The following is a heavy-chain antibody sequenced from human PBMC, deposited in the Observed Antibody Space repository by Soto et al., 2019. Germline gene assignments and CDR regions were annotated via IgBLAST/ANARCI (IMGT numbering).Heavy chain of an antibody. J-gene: IGHJ4*02. V-gene: IGHV3-23*01. Sequence: PGGSLRLSCAASGFTFSSYAMSWVRQAPGKGLEWVSAISGSGGSTYYADSVKGRFTISRDNSKNTLYLQMNSLRAEDTAVYYCAKVFRAVAGYPHCFDVWGQGILVTVFS. CDR2: ISGSGGST. D-gene: IGHD6-19*01. CDR3: AKVFRAVAGYPHCFDV. CDR1: GFTFSSYA.